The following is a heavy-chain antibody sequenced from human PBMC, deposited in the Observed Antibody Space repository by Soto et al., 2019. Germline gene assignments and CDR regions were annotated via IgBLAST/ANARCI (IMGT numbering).Heavy chain of an antibody. Sequence: SETLSLTCAVYGGSFSGYYWSWIRQPPGKGLEWIGEINHSGSTNYNPSLKRRVTISVDTSKDQFSLKLSSVTAADTAVYYCARAVVVVAATHDAFDIWGQGTMVTVSS. D-gene: IGHD2-15*01. V-gene: IGHV4-34*01. CDR3: ARAVVVVAATHDAFDI. CDR1: GGSFSGYY. CDR2: INHSGST. J-gene: IGHJ3*02.